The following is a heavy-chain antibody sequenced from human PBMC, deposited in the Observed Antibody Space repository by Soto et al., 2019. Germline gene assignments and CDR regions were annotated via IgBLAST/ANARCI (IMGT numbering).Heavy chain of an antibody. V-gene: IGHV3-48*01. CDR1: GFTFSSYS. J-gene: IGHJ6*03. CDR2: ISSSSSTI. CDR3: ASGCSGGSCYLYYYYYYMDV. D-gene: IGHD2-15*01. Sequence: GGSLRLSCAASGFTFSSYSMNWVRQAPGKGLEWVSYISSSSSTIYYADSVKGRFTIFRDNAKNSLYLQMNSLRAEDTAVYYCASGCSGGSCYLYYYYYYMDVWGKGTTVTVSS.